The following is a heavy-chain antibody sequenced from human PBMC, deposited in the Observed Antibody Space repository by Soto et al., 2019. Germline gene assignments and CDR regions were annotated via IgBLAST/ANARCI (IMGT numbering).Heavy chain of an antibody. CDR2: INAGNGNT. CDR1: GYTFTSYA. D-gene: IGHD5-12*01. CDR3: ARDGPMATYPVYYFDY. Sequence: ASVKVSCKASGYTFTSYAMHWVRQAPGQRLEWMGWINAGNGNTKYSQKFQGRVTITRDTSASTAYMELSSLRSEGTAVYYCARDGPMATYPVYYFDYWGQGTLVTVSS. V-gene: IGHV1-3*01. J-gene: IGHJ4*02.